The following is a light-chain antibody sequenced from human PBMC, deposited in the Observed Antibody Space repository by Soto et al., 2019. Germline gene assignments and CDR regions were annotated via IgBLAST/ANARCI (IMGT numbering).Light chain of an antibody. CDR2: GAS. CDR1: QSVSSSS. Sequence: EIVLTQSPGTLSLSPGERATLSCRASQSVSSSSLAWFQQKPGRAPRLLIYGASSRATGIPDRFSGSGSGTDFTLTISRLEPEDFAVYHCQQYGRSPLTFGGGTKV. V-gene: IGKV3-20*01. J-gene: IGKJ4*01. CDR3: QQYGRSPLT.